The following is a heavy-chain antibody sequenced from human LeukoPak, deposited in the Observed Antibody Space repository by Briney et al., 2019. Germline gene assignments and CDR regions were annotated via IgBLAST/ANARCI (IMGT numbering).Heavy chain of an antibody. V-gene: IGHV4-61*02. CDR1: GGSISSGSYY. Sequence: SETLSLTCTVSGGSISSGSYYWSWLRQPAGKGLEWIGSIYTSGNTNYNPSLKRRVNISVDTSKNQFSLKLSSVNAADAAVYYCAREWEGYSSGWYSFYYYMDVWGKGTTVTISS. CDR2: IYTSGNT. D-gene: IGHD6-19*01. CDR3: AREWEGYSSGWYSFYYYMDV. J-gene: IGHJ6*03.